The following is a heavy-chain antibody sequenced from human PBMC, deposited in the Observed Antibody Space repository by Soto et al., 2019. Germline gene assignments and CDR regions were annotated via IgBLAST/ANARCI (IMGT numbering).Heavy chain of an antibody. Sequence: PGESLKISCKASGYSFSTYWISWVRQMPGKGLEWMGRIDPSDSYTNYSPSFQGHVTISADKSISTAYLQWSSLKASDTAMYYCASSPRGYCSSTSCRELGNYYGMDVWGQGTTVTVYS. D-gene: IGHD2-2*01. V-gene: IGHV5-10-1*01. CDR1: GYSFSTYW. CDR3: ASSPRGYCSSTSCRELGNYYGMDV. J-gene: IGHJ6*02. CDR2: IDPSDSYT.